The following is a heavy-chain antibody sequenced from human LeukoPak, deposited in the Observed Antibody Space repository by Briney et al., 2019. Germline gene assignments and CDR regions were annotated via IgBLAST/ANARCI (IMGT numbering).Heavy chain of an antibody. D-gene: IGHD6-19*01. CDR3: ARDLKRGYSSGRYSWGTGSSNDY. CDR2: ISDYNGNT. V-gene: IGHV1-18*01. J-gene: IGHJ4*02. Sequence: ASVKVSCKASGYTFTSYGISWVRQAPGQGLEWMGWISDYNGNTKYAQQKLQGRVTMTTDTSTSTAYMELRSLRSDDTAVYYCARDLKRGYSSGRYSWGTGSSNDYWGQGTLVTVSS. CDR1: GYTFTSYG.